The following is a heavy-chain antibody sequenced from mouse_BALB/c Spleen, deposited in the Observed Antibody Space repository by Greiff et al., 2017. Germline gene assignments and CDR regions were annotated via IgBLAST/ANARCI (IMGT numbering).Heavy chain of an antibody. CDR3: ARGLYDGCYFDY. CDR2: ISSGGST. V-gene: IGHV5-6-5*01. D-gene: IGHD2-3*01. J-gene: IGHJ2*01. CDR1: GFTFSSYA. Sequence: EVKLVESGGGLVKPGGSLKLSCAASGFTFSSYAMSWVRQTPEKRLEWVASISSGGSTYYPDSVKGRFTISRDNARNILYLQMSSLRSEDTAMYYCARGLYDGCYFDYWGQGTTLTVSS.